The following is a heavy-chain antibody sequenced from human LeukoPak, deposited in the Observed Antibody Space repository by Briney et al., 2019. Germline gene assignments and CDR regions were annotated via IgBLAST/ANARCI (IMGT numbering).Heavy chain of an antibody. CDR2: IYHSGST. V-gene: IGHV4-39*07. CDR3: AREYDFWSGYYTGLSWFDP. D-gene: IGHD3-3*01. J-gene: IGHJ5*02. CDR1: GGSISSGDYY. Sequence: PSQTLSLTCTVSGGSISSGDYYWGWIRQPPGKGLEWIGSIYHSGSTYYNPSLKSRVTISVDTSKNQFSLKLSSVTAADTAVYYCAREYDFWSGYYTGLSWFDPWGQGTLVTVSS.